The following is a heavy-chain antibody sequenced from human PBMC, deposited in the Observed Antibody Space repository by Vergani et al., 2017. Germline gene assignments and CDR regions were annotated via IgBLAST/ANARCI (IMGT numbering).Heavy chain of an antibody. Sequence: QVQLQESGQGLGKPSRTLSPLAIFLGPPMGIFGYYWPWTRQSAGKRLEWIGDILGSGTANYNPSFQVRVSMSVATSKNQFSLTLSSVNATDTAVYYCARGSRAAGYSGPDSWGQGTRVTVSS. V-gene: IGHV4-61*02. CDR3: ARGSRAAGYSGPDS. D-gene: IGHD6-13*01. CDR1: GPPMGIFGYY. CDR2: ILGSGTA. J-gene: IGHJ4*02.